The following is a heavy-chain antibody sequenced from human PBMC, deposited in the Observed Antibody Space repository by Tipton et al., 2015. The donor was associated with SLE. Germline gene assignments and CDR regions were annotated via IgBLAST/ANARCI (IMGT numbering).Heavy chain of an antibody. CDR2: IDHSGST. J-gene: IGHJ4*02. CDR1: GGSINSRNW. CDR3: ARDREQFSK. V-gene: IGHV4-4*02. Sequence: TLSLTCAVYGGSINSRNWWSWIRQSPGKGLEWIGEIDHSGSTNYNPSLESRVTISIDKSRNQFSLKLNSVTAAGTAVYYCARDREQFSKWGQGTLVTVSS. D-gene: IGHD6-19*01.